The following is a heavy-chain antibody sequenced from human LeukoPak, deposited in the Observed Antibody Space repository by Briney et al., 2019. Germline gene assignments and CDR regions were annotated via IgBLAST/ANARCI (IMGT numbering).Heavy chain of an antibody. V-gene: IGHV4-30-2*01. J-gene: IGHJ4*02. Sequence: PSQTLSLTCAVSGGSISSGDYSWSWIRQPPGKGLEWIGEINHSGSTNYNPSLKSRVTISVDTSKNQFSLKLSSVTAADTAVYYCARGYLYGRPDYWGQGTLVTVSS. D-gene: IGHD4-17*01. CDR1: GGSISSGDYS. CDR3: ARGYLYGRPDY. CDR2: INHSGST.